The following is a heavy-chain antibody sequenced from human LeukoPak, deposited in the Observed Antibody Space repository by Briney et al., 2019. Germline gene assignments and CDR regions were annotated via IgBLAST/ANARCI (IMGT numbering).Heavy chain of an antibody. D-gene: IGHD6-6*01. V-gene: IGHV3-21*01. CDR1: GFTFSSYS. Sequence: GGSLRLSCAASGFTFSSYSMNWVRQAPGKGLEWVSSISSGSSYIYYADSVKGRFTISRDHAKNSLYLQMNSLRAEDTAVYYCARDAGYSSSSSGMDVWGQGTTVTVSS. J-gene: IGHJ6*02. CDR2: ISSGSSYI. CDR3: ARDAGYSSSSSGMDV.